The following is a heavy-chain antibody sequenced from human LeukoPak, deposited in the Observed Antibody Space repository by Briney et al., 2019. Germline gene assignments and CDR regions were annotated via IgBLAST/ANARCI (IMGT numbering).Heavy chain of an antibody. CDR2: IDWDGDK. V-gene: IGHV2-70*11. J-gene: IGHJ4*02. CDR1: GFSLSTRGMC. CDR3: ARMVTARTALDY. Sequence: VSGPTLVNPTQTLTLTCTFSGFSLSTRGMCVYWIRQPPGKALEWLARIDWDGDKYYSTSLRTRLTISKDTSKNQVVLTMTNMDPVDTATYYCARMVTARTALDYWGQGALVTVSS. D-gene: IGHD2-21*02.